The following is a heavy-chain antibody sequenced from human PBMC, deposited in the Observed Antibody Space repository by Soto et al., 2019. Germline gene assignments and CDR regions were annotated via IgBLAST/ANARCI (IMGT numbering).Heavy chain of an antibody. D-gene: IGHD6-13*01. V-gene: IGHV4-4*02. CDR1: GGSISSSSW. J-gene: IGHJ4*02. CDR3: AKDAKAAAGNRRYYFDY. Sequence: SETLSLTCAVSGGSISSSSWWRLVRQPPGKGLECIGEIYHTENTNYNPSLESRVTISVDKSKSQSSLSLNSVTAADTAVYYCAKDAKAAAGNRRYYFDYWGQGTQVTVSS. CDR2: IYHTENT.